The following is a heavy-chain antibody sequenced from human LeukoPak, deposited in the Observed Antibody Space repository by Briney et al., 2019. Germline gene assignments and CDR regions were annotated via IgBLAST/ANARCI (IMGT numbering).Heavy chain of an antibody. CDR2: ISKDGNSV. V-gene: IGHV3-30-3*01. J-gene: IGHJ4*02. D-gene: IGHD4/OR15-4a*01. Sequence: PGGSLRLSCAASGLTFSLHAMHWVRQAPGKGLEWVAVISKDGNSVRYAESVKGRFTISRDNPKNTLYLQVDSLRAEDTAMYYCARNEYGEYYFDYWGLGTLVTVSS. CDR3: ARNEYGEYYFDY. CDR1: GLTFSLHA.